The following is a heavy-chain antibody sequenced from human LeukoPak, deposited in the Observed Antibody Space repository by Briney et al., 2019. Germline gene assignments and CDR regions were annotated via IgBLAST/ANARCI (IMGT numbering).Heavy chain of an antibody. V-gene: IGHV4-4*09. Sequence: SETLSLTCTVSGGSISSYYWSWIRQPPGKGLEWIGYIYTSGSTNYYPSLKSRVTISVDTSKDQFSLKLSSVTAADTAVYYCARQRAIAAPSFDYWGQGTLVTVSS. J-gene: IGHJ4*02. D-gene: IGHD6-6*01. CDR1: GGSISSYY. CDR2: IYTSGST. CDR3: ARQRAIAAPSFDY.